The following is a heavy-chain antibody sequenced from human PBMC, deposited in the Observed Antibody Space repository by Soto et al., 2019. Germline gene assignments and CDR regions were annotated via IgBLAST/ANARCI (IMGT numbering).Heavy chain of an antibody. J-gene: IGHJ4*02. Sequence: QLQLQESGSGLVKPSQTLSLTCAVSGGSISSGGSSWSWIRQPPGKGLEWIGYIYHSGSTYYNPSIKSRVTISVDRSKNQFSLKLSSVTAADTAVYYCARAGDSSGPVALGYWGQGTLVPVSS. D-gene: IGHD6-19*01. CDR1: GGSISSGGSS. CDR3: ARAGDSSGPVALGY. CDR2: IYHSGST. V-gene: IGHV4-30-2*01.